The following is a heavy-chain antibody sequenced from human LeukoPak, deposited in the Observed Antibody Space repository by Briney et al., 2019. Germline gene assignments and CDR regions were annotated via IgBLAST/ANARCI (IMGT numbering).Heavy chain of an antibody. CDR3: ARDKTGTKGQLDY. Sequence: PGGSLRLSCAASGFTFSSYSMNWVRQAPGKGLEWVSSISSSSSYIYYADSVKGRFTISRDNAKNSLYLQMNSLRAEDTAVYYCARDKTGTKGQLDYWGQGTLVTVSS. J-gene: IGHJ4*02. CDR1: GFTFSSYS. CDR2: ISSSSSYI. V-gene: IGHV3-21*01. D-gene: IGHD1-1*01.